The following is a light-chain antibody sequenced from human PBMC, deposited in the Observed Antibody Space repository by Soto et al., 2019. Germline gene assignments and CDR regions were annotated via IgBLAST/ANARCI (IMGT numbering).Light chain of an antibody. Sequence: DIQMTQSPSSLSASVGDRVTITCRASQSITTSLNWYQHKPGKAPKLLXYAASSLQSGVPSRFSGSGSGTDLTLTISSLQPEDFANYYCQQSYTNPPITFGQGTRLEIK. J-gene: IGKJ5*01. CDR2: AAS. CDR3: QQSYTNPPIT. CDR1: QSITTS. V-gene: IGKV1-39*01.